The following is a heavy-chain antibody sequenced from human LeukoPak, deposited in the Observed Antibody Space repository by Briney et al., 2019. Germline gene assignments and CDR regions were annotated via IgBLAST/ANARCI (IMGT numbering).Heavy chain of an antibody. V-gene: IGHV1-69*05. Sequence: SVKVSCKASGGTFSSYAISWVRQAPGQGLEWMGRIIPIFGTANYAQKFQGRVTITTDESTSTAYMELRSLRSDDTAVYYCARGPYDSSGYYPRPSSDFDYWGQGTLVTVSS. CDR3: ARGPYDSSGYYPRPSSDFDY. CDR2: IIPIFGTA. J-gene: IGHJ4*02. CDR1: GGTFSSYA. D-gene: IGHD3-22*01.